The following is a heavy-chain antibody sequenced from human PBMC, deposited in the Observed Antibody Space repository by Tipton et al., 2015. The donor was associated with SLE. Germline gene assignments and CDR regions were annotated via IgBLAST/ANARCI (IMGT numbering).Heavy chain of an antibody. J-gene: IGHJ4*02. CDR3: ARGVLGGSYPY. D-gene: IGHD1-26*01. CDR2: IYHAGDT. Sequence: TLSLTCAVSGASISSSGYSWSWIRQRPGKGLEWIGYIYHAGDTSYNPSLKSRVTISIDTSKNQFSLKLNSVTAADTAVYYCARGVLGGSYPYWGQGTLVTVSS. V-gene: IGHV4-30-2*01. CDR1: GASISSSGYS.